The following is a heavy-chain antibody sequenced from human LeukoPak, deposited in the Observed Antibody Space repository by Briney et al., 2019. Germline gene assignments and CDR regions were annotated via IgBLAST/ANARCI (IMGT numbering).Heavy chain of an antibody. CDR3: AKDKSGGWDGVDY. CDR2: ISWNSGSI. V-gene: IGHV3-9*01. Sequence: GRSLRLSCAASGFTFDDYAMHWVRQAPGKGLEWVSGISWNSGSIGYADSVKGRLTISRDNAKNSLYLQMNSLRAEDTALYYCAKDKSGGWDGVDYWGQGTLVTVSS. D-gene: IGHD6-19*01. CDR1: GFTFDDYA. J-gene: IGHJ4*02.